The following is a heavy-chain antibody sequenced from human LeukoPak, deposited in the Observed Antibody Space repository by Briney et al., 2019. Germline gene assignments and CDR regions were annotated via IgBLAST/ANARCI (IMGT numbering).Heavy chain of an antibody. CDR2: INHSGST. Sequence: PSETLSLTCAVYGGSFSGYYWSWIRQPPGKGLEWIGEINHSGSTNYNPSLKSRVTISVDTSKNQFSLKLSSVTAADTAVYYCARGRYNWNYGPYYYYMDVWGKGTTVTVSS. J-gene: IGHJ6*03. CDR3: ARGRYNWNYGPYYYYMDV. D-gene: IGHD1-7*01. V-gene: IGHV4-34*01. CDR1: GGSFSGYY.